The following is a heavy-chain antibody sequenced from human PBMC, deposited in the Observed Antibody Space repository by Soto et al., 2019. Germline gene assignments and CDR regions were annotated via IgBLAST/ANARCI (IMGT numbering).Heavy chain of an antibody. CDR2: IIPILGTA. CDR3: AREDGSQYFDY. CDR1: GGTFSSYA. J-gene: IGHJ4*02. Sequence: SVKVSCKASGGTFSSYAISWVRQAPVQGLEWMGGIIPILGTANDAQKFQGRVTITADESTSTAYMELSSLRSEDTAVYYCAREDGSQYFDYWGQGTLVTVSS. D-gene: IGHD1-26*01. V-gene: IGHV1-69*13.